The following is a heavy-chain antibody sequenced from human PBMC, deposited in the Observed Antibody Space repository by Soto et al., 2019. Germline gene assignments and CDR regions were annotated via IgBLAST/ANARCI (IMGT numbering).Heavy chain of an antibody. J-gene: IGHJ4*02. CDR1: GGSISSGGYY. Sequence: SETLSLTCTVSGGSISSGGYYWSWIRQHPGKGLEWIGYIYYSGSTYYNPSLKSRVTVSVDTSKNQFSLKLSSVTAADTAVYYCARGVSSVDPFSGYDVGFDYWGQGTLVTVYS. D-gene: IGHD5-12*01. CDR2: IYYSGST. CDR3: ARGVSSVDPFSGYDVGFDY. V-gene: IGHV4-31*03.